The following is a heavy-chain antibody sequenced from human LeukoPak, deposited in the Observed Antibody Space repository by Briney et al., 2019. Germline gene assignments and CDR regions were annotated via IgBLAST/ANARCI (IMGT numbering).Heavy chain of an antibody. D-gene: IGHD3-10*01. V-gene: IGHV4-59*08. CDR2: IYYSGST. Sequence: SETLSLTCTVSGGSISSNYWSWIRQPPGKGLVWIGYIYYSGSTKYNPSLKSRVTISVDTSKNQFSLKLSSVTAADTAVYYCGSGSYYFDYWGQGTLVTVST. CDR1: GGSISSNY. J-gene: IGHJ4*02. CDR3: GSGSYYFDY.